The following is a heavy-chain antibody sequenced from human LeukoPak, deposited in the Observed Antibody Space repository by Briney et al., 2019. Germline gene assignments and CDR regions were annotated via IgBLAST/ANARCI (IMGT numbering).Heavy chain of an antibody. D-gene: IGHD5-24*01. Sequence: ASVKVSCKASGYTFSGYYMHWVRQAPGQGLEWMGWINPNSGGANYAQKFQGRVTMTRDTSISTAYMELSRLRSDDTAIYYCARVESSRNDVDFDYWGQGTLVPVSS. CDR2: INPNSGGA. V-gene: IGHV1-2*02. CDR3: ARVESSRNDVDFDY. CDR1: GYTFSGYY. J-gene: IGHJ4*02.